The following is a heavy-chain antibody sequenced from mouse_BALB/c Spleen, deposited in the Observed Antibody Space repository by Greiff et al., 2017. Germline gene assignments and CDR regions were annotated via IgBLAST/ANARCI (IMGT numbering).Heavy chain of an antibody. CDR2: ISDGGSYT. Sequence: EVKLVESGGGLVKPGGSLKLSCAASGFTFSDYYMYWVRQTPEKRLEWVATISDGGSYTYYPDSVKGRFTISRDNAKNNLYLQMSSLKSEDTAMYYCARDGGNFPDYWGQGTTLTVSS. D-gene: IGHD2-1*01. CDR1: GFTFSDYY. CDR3: ARDGGNFPDY. J-gene: IGHJ2*01. V-gene: IGHV5-4*02.